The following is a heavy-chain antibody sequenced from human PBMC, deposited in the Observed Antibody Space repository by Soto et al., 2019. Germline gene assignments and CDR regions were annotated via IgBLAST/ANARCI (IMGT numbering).Heavy chain of an antibody. D-gene: IGHD3-10*01. J-gene: IGHJ3*01. CDR1: GFTFSNYA. Sequence: EVQLLESGGGLVQPGGSLRLSCAASGFTFSNYAMSWVRQAPGKGPEWVSFITSSGNGTYYADSVKGRFTISRDNSKNTLYVQMNKLRAEDTAIYYCAKRFFGSGSPPGAFDVWGQGTMVTVSS. CDR2: ITSSGNGT. CDR3: AKRFFGSGSPPGAFDV. V-gene: IGHV3-23*05.